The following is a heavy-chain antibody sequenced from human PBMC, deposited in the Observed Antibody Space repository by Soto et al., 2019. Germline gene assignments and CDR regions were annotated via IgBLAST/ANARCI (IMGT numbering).Heavy chain of an antibody. Sequence: GGSLRLSCAASGFTFSSYWMSWVRQAPGKGLEWVANIKQDGSEKYYVDSVKGRFTISRDKAKNSLYLQMNCLRAEDTAVYYCARDEAIYYSSSSWNYWGQGTLVTVSS. J-gene: IGHJ4*02. CDR3: ARDEAIYYSSSSWNY. V-gene: IGHV3-7*01. D-gene: IGHD6-6*01. CDR1: GFTFSSYW. CDR2: IKQDGSEK.